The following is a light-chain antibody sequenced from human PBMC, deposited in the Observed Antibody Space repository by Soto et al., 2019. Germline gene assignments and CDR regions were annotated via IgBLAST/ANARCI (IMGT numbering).Light chain of an antibody. V-gene: IGKV1-5*01. CDR1: QGISSW. Sequence: DIQMTQFPSTLSASVGDRVTLTCRASQGISSWLAWYQQKPGKAPKLLMFDASNLGSGLPSRFSGSGSGTEFTLAISSLQPDDVATDYCQQYNYYSTCGQGTKVEIK. J-gene: IGKJ1*01. CDR3: QQYNYYST. CDR2: DAS.